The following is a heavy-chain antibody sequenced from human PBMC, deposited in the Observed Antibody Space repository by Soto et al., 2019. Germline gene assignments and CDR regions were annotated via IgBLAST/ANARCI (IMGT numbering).Heavy chain of an antibody. J-gene: IGHJ4*02. CDR2: MSYAGSYK. V-gene: IGHV3-30*18. CDR3: AKEMYPRTVLDSSSPWGDY. Sequence: GGSLRLSCAVSGFSFSDYGMHWVRQAPGKGLEWVAVMSYAGSYKYYADSVKGRFTISRDLSGNTLFLQMNSLRLEDTAVYFCAKEMYPRTVLDSSSPWGDYWGQGTLVTVSS. CDR1: GFSFSDYG. D-gene: IGHD6-6*01.